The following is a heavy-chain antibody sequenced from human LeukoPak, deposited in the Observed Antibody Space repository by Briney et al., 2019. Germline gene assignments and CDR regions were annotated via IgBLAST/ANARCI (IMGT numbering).Heavy chain of an antibody. CDR1: GDSISRNS. CDR2: IFHSGST. J-gene: IGHJ5*02. V-gene: IGHV4-59*01. Sequence: SETLSLTCTVSGDSISRNSWSWIRQPPGKGLEWIGYIFHSGSTKYNPSLKSRVTISVDTSKNQFSLTLSSVTAADTAVYYCARDRDDSSTYYFRLDPWGQGTLVTVSS. CDR3: ARDRDDSSTYYFRLDP. D-gene: IGHD3-22*01.